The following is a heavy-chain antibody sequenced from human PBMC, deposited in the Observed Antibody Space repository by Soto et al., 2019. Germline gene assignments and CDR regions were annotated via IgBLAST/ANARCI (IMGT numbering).Heavy chain of an antibody. CDR3: AKVGYDSSGYYYYGMEV. J-gene: IGHJ6*02. CDR2: ISYDGSNK. CDR1: GFTFSSYG. V-gene: IGHV3-30*18. Sequence: PGWALRLSCAASGFTFSSYGMHWVRQAPGKGLEWVAVISYDGSNKYYADSVKGRFTISRDNSKKTLYLQMNSLRAEDTAVYYCAKVGYDSSGYYYYGMEVWGQGTTVTVSS. D-gene: IGHD3-22*01.